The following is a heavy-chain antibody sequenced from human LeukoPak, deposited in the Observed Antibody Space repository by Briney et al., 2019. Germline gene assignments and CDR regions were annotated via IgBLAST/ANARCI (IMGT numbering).Heavy chain of an antibody. CDR1: GGSISSYY. CDR3: ARIPPSGWFNWFDP. V-gene: IGHV4-59*01. Sequence: SETLSLTCTVSGGSISSYYWSWIRQPPGKGLEWIGYIYYSGSTNYNPSLKSRVTISVDTSKNQFSLKLSSVTAADTAVYYCARIPPSGWFNWFDPWGQGTLVTVSS. J-gene: IGHJ5*02. D-gene: IGHD6-19*01. CDR2: IYYSGST.